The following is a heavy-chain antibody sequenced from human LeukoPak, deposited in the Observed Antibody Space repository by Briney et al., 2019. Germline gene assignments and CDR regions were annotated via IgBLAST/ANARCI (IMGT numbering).Heavy chain of an antibody. CDR2: ISYDGSSK. V-gene: IGHV3-30*03. Sequence: GGSLRLSCAASGFTFSSYGIHWVRQAPGKGLEWVAVISYDGSSKYYADSVKGRFTISGDNFKNTLYLQMNSLKPEDTAVYYCSSLGLAVAPNWVDPWGQGTLVTVSS. CDR1: GFTFSSYG. J-gene: IGHJ5*02. D-gene: IGHD6-19*01. CDR3: SSLGLAVAPNWVDP.